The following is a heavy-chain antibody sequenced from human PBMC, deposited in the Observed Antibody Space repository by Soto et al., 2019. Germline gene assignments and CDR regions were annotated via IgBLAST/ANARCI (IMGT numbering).Heavy chain of an antibody. CDR1: GFSISTDSAA. CDR3: ARAYSSGWFSYFDF. V-gene: IGHV6-1*01. D-gene: IGHD6-19*01. Sequence: TLSLTCDISGFSISTDSAAWNWIRQSPSRGLEWLGRTYYRSGWSREYAVSVRGRITINPDTSKNQFSLQLNSVTPEDTAVYYCARAYSSGWFSYFDFWGQGTLVTVSS. J-gene: IGHJ4*02. CDR2: TYYRSGWSR.